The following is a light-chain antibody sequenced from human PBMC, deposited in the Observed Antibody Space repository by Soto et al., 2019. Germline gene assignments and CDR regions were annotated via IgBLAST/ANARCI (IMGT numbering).Light chain of an antibody. CDR2: DAS. J-gene: IGKJ1*01. V-gene: IGKV3-15*01. Sequence: EIVMTQSPATLSVSPGERATLSCRASQSISSNLAWYQQKPGQGPRLLIYDASTRATGIPARFSGSGSGTDFPHTISSRQCKVFEVYCFQQKKNWFKWTFGQGPKVKIK. CDR1: QSISSN. CDR3: QQKKNWFKWT.